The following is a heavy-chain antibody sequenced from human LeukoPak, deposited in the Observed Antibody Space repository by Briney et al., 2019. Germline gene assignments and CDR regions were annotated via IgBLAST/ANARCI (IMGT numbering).Heavy chain of an antibody. CDR2: IYTSGST. CDR1: GGSISSYY. CDR3: ARHGVTSSGYYWD. J-gene: IGHJ4*02. V-gene: IGHV4-4*07. Sequence: PSETLSLTCTVSGGSISSYYWSWIRQPAGKGLEWIGGIYTSGSTNYNPSLKSRVTISVDTSKNQVSLKLSSVTAADTAVYYCARHGVTSSGYYWDWGQGTLVTVSS. D-gene: IGHD3-22*01.